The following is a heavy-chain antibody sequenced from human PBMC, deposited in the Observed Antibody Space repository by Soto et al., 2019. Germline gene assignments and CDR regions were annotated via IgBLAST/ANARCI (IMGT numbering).Heavy chain of an antibody. Sequence: TGGSLRLSCAASGFTFSSYGMNWVRQAPGKGLEWVSDISGSGGSIYYADSVKGRFTISRDNAKNTLYLQMNSLRAEDTAVYYCAKPCFTYYDILTGYSPFDYWGQGTLVTVSS. D-gene: IGHD3-9*01. CDR3: AKPCFTYYDILTGYSPFDY. CDR2: ISGSGGSI. CDR1: GFTFSSYG. J-gene: IGHJ4*02. V-gene: IGHV3-23*01.